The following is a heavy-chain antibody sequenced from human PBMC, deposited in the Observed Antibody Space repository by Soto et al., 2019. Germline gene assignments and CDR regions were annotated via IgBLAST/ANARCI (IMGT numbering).Heavy chain of an antibody. J-gene: IGHJ3*02. Sequence: QVQLVESEGGVVQPGRSLRLSCAASGFSFNSYGMHWVRQAPGKGLEWVAVIWYDGSNKYYADSVKGRFTISRDNSKNTLYLQMNSLRAEDTAVFYCARDTTGAFDIWGQGTMVTVSS. CDR1: GFSFNSYG. CDR3: ARDTTGAFDI. V-gene: IGHV3-33*01. CDR2: IWYDGSNK. D-gene: IGHD3-9*01.